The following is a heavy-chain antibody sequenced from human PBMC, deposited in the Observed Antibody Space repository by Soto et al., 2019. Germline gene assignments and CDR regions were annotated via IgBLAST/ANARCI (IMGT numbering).Heavy chain of an antibody. J-gene: IGHJ6*02. CDR2: IKSKTDGGAT. V-gene: IGHV3-15*07. CDR3: STVRSGLPQSVQLWFGGEKYRMDV. CDR1: GFTFSNAW. D-gene: IGHD3-10*01. Sequence: EVQLVESGGGLVKPGGSLRLSCAASGFTFSNAWMNWVRQAPGKGLEWVGRIKSKTDGGATDYAAPGKGRFTISRDDSKSALYLEMDSLKTEDTAVYYCSTVRSGLPQSVQLWFGGEKYRMDVWGQGTPVTVSS.